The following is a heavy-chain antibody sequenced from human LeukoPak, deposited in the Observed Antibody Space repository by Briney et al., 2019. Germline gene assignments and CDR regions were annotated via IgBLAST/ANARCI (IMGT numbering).Heavy chain of an antibody. V-gene: IGHV4-59*01. CDR1: GGSISSYY. CDR2: IYYSGST. J-gene: IGHJ4*02. CDR3: AREMAGYYFDY. Sequence: PSETLSLTCTVSGGSISSYYWSWIRQPPGKGLEWIGYIYYSGSTNYNPSLKSRVTISVDTSKNQFSLKLSSVTAADTAVYYCAREMAGYYFDYWGQGTLVTVSS.